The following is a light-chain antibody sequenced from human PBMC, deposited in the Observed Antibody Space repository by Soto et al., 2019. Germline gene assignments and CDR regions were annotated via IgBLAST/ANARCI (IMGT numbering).Light chain of an antibody. Sequence: EIVLTQSPATLSLSPGERATLSCRASQSVSSYLAWYQQKPGRAPRLLIYDASNRAPGIPARFSGSGSGTDFTLTISTLEPEDFAVYYCQQRSNWPLTFGGGTNLEIK. CDR1: QSVSSY. J-gene: IGKJ4*01. CDR2: DAS. V-gene: IGKV3-11*01. CDR3: QQRSNWPLT.